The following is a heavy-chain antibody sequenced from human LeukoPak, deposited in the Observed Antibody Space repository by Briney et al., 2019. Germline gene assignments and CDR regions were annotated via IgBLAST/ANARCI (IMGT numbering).Heavy chain of an antibody. Sequence: SETLSLTCAVYIDSFSNYHWDWIRQTPAKGMEWIGEVNESGGTNISPSLRSRVILSVDTSKNQFSLKLISVTVADTAIYYCARGQGATVPQVGKNWFDPWGQGTLVTVSS. J-gene: IGHJ5*02. CDR3: ARGQGATVPQVGKNWFDP. V-gene: IGHV4-34*01. CDR1: IDSFSNYH. D-gene: IGHD1-26*01. CDR2: VNESGGT.